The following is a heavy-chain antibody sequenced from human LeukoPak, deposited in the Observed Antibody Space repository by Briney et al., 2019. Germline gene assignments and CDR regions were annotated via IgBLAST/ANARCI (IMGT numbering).Heavy chain of an antibody. D-gene: IGHD2/OR15-2a*01. J-gene: IGHJ6*03. CDR2: ISGSGGST. V-gene: IGHV3-23*01. CDR1: GFTFSSYA. Sequence: GGSLRLSCAASGFTFSSYAMSWVRQAPGKGLEWVSAISGSGGSTYYADSVKGRFTISRDNSKNTLYLLMNSLRAEDTAVYYCATDLDSSYYYYYMDVWGKGTTVTVSS. CDR3: ATDLDSSYYYYYMDV.